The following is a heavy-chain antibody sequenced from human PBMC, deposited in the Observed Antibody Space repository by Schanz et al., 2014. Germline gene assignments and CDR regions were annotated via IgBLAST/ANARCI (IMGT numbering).Heavy chain of an antibody. CDR2: IYISGST. Sequence: QVLLQESGPVLVKPSETLSLTCTVSGGSISSGVHYWSWVRQPAGRGLEWIGRIYISGSTRFNPSLKSRVTISVDTSKSQFSLKLSSVTAADTAVYYCARDRGHGDLPGDIWGQGTMVTVSS. J-gene: IGHJ3*02. CDR1: GGSISSGVHY. D-gene: IGHD4-17*01. V-gene: IGHV4-61*02. CDR3: ARDRGHGDLPGDI.